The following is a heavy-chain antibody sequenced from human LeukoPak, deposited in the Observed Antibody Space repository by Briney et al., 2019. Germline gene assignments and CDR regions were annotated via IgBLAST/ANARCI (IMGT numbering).Heavy chain of an antibody. D-gene: IGHD6-6*01. J-gene: IGHJ4*02. CDR1: GGSISSSSYH. V-gene: IGHV4-39*01. Sequence: PSETLSLTCTVSGGSISSSSYHWGWIRQPPGQGLEWIGSIFYSGTTYYNPSLKSRVTISVDTSKKQFSLKVSSVTAADTAVYYCATYISSSGYFDYWGQGTLVTVSS. CDR3: ATYISSSGYFDY. CDR2: IFYSGTT.